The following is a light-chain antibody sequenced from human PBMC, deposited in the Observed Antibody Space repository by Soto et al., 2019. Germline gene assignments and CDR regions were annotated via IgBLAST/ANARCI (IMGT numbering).Light chain of an antibody. CDR1: QSVSSN. J-gene: IGKJ1*01. V-gene: IGKV3-15*01. Sequence: TVATQSPATLSVSPGEGATLPCRASQSVSSNLAWYQQNPGQAPRLLIYDASTRATGIPVRFSGSGSGTEFTLTISSLQSEDFAVYYCQQYNKWPPWTFGQGTKVDIK. CDR2: DAS. CDR3: QQYNKWPPWT.